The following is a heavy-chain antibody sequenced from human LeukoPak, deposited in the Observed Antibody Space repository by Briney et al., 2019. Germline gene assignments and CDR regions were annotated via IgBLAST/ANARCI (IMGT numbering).Heavy chain of an antibody. CDR2: IKQDGSEK. D-gene: IGHD3-16*01. V-gene: IGHV3-7*01. Sequence: GGSLRLSCAASGFTFSNYWMTWVRQAPGKGLEWVANIKQDGSEKYYVDSMRGRLSISRDNTKNSLYLQMNSLRAEDTAVYFCARDRRETMITFGGVMTAGWFDPWGQGTLVTVSS. CDR3: ARDRRETMITFGGVMTAGWFDP. J-gene: IGHJ5*02. CDR1: GFTFSNYW.